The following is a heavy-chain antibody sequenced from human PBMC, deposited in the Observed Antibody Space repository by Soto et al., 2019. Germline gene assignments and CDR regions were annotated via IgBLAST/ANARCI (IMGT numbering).Heavy chain of an antibody. CDR2: ISSDGTTT. V-gene: IGHV3-74*01. Sequence: EVQLVQSGGGLAQPGKSLRLSCAASGFTFRKFWMHWVRQVPGKGPVWVSYISSDGTTTDYADSVKGRCTISRDNAKETLYLQMDSLRAEDTAVYYCAIQDCTNDVCLEAAVTVGGALESWGQGTLVTVSS. CDR3: AIQDCTNDVCLEAAVTVGGALES. CDR1: GFTFRKFW. J-gene: IGHJ1*01. D-gene: IGHD2-8*01.